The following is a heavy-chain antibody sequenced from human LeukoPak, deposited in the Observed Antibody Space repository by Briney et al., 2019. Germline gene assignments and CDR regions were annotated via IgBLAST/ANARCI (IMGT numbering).Heavy chain of an antibody. CDR3: AKGSDRSGSYYLDY. CDR1: AFTFGNYA. J-gene: IGHJ4*02. Sequence: GGSLRLSCAASAFTFGNYAMNWVRQAPGKGLEWVSGLSGSGASTYYADSVKGRFTISRDNSKNTLYLRMNRLRAGDTAVYYCAKGSDRSGSYYLDYWGQGTLVTVSS. CDR2: LSGSGAST. V-gene: IGHV3-23*01. D-gene: IGHD3-10*01.